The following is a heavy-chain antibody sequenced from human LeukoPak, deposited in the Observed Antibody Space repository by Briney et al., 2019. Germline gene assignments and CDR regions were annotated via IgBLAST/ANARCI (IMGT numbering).Heavy chain of an antibody. Sequence: GGSLRLSCAASGSTFSSYAMSWVRQAPGKGLEWVSAISGSGANTYYADSVKGRFTISRDNSKNTLYLQMNSLRAEDTAVYYCAKDRRIQLWPLDYWGQGTLVTVSS. CDR2: ISGSGANT. J-gene: IGHJ4*02. V-gene: IGHV3-23*01. CDR1: GSTFSSYA. CDR3: AKDRRIQLWPLDY. D-gene: IGHD5-18*01.